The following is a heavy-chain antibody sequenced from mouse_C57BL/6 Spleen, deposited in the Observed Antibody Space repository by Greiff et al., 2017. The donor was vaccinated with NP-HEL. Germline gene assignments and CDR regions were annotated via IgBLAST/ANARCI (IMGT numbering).Heavy chain of an antibody. CDR3: ARGTSSYRYFDV. J-gene: IGHJ1*03. D-gene: IGHD1-1*01. Sequence: VQLQQSGAELVKPGASVKISCKASGYAFSSYWMNWVKQRPGKGLEWIGQIYPGDGDTNYNGKFKGKATLTADKSSSTAYMQLSSLTSEDSAVYFCARGTSSYRYFDVWGTGTTVTVSS. CDR2: IYPGDGDT. V-gene: IGHV1-80*01. CDR1: GYAFSSYW.